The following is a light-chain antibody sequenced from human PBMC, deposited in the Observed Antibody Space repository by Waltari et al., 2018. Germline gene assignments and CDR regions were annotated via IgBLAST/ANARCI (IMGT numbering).Light chain of an antibody. CDR3: MQALETPLT. J-gene: IGKJ3*01. Sequence: DIVMTQSPLSLPVTPGEPASISCRSSQSLLYSTGYNYLDWYLQKPGQPPQLLIYLGSTRASGVPDRFSGSGSGTDFTLKITRVEADDVGVYYCMQALETPLTFGPGTRVDIK. V-gene: IGKV2-28*01. CDR2: LGS. CDR1: QSLLYSTGYNY.